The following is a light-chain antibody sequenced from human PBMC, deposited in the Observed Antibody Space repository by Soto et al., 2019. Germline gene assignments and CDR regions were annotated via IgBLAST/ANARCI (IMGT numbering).Light chain of an antibody. J-gene: IGLJ1*01. CDR2: DVS. CDR1: SSDVGGYNY. CDR3: SSYTSSSTQV. Sequence: LTQPASVPGSPGQSITISCTGTSSDVGGYNYVSWYQQHPGKAPKLMIYDVSNRPSGVSNRFSGSKSGNTASLTISGLQAEDEADYYCSSYTSSSTQVFGTGTKVTVL. V-gene: IGLV2-14*01.